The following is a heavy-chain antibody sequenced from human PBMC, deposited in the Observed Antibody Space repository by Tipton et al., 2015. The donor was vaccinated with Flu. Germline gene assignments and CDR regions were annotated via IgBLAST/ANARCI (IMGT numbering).Heavy chain of an antibody. V-gene: IGHV3-23*01. Sequence: SLRLSCAASGFTFSSYAMSWVRQAPGKGLEWVSAIGGSGGSTYYADSVKGRFTISRDNSKNTLYLQMNSLRAEDTAVYYCAKSYSYGRYYYYGMDVWGQGTTVTVSS. CDR1: GFTFSSYA. CDR3: AKSYSYGRYYYYGMDV. CDR2: IGGSGGST. J-gene: IGHJ6*02. D-gene: IGHD5-18*01.